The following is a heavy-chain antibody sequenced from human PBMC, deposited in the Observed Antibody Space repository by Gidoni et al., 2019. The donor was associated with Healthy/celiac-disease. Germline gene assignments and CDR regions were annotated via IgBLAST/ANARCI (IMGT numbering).Heavy chain of an antibody. CDR3: AREGYCSSTSCYEWAYYYYGMDV. CDR2: IWYDGGNK. CDR1: GFTFSSSG. Sequence: QVQLVESGGGVVHPGRSLRLSCAASGFTFSSSGMHWVRQAPGKGLEWVAVIWYDGGNKYYADSVKGRFTISRDNSKNTLYLQMNSLRAEDTAVYYCAREGYCSSTSCYEWAYYYYGMDVWGQGTTVTVSS. J-gene: IGHJ6*02. V-gene: IGHV3-33*01. D-gene: IGHD2-2*01.